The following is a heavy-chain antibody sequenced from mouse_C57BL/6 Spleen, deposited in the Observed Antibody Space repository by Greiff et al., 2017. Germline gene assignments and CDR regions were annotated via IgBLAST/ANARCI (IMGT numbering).Heavy chain of an antibody. D-gene: IGHD2-2*01. CDR1: GFSLTSYG. CDR3: AKDGGVTTRSMDY. Sequence: QVQLKESGPGLVQPSQSLSITCTVSGFSLTSYGVHWVRQSPGKGLELLGVLWRGGSTDYNAAFMSRLSITKDNSKSQVFFKMNSLQADDTAIYYCAKDGGVTTRSMDYGGQGTSVTVSS. J-gene: IGHJ4*01. V-gene: IGHV2-5*01. CDR2: LWRGGST.